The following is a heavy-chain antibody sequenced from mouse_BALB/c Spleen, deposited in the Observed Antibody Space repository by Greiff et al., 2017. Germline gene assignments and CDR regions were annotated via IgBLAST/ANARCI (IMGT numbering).Heavy chain of an antibody. D-gene: IGHD2-3*01. CDR2: IWTGGGT. V-gene: IGHV2-9-2*01. Sequence: VKLVESGPGLVAPSQSLSITCTVSGFSLTSYDISWIRQPPGKGLEWLGVIWTGGGTNYNSAFMSRLSISKDNSKSQVFLKMNSLQTDDTAIYYCVREGYYYWGQGTTLTVSS. J-gene: IGHJ2*01. CDR1: GFSLTSYD. CDR3: VREGYYY.